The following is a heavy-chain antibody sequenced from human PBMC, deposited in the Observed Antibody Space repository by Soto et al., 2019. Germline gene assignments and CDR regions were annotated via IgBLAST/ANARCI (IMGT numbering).Heavy chain of an antibody. D-gene: IGHD2-2*02. J-gene: IGHJ4*02. Sequence: SSETLSLTCTVSGGSISSSSYYWGWIRQPPGKGLEWIGSIYYSGSTYYNPSLKSRVTISVDTSKNQFSLKLSSVTAADTAVYYCARHSRGLGYCSSTSCYTPFDYWGQGTLVTVSS. CDR3: ARHSRGLGYCSSTSCYTPFDY. CDR2: IYYSGST. V-gene: IGHV4-39*01. CDR1: GGSISSSSYY.